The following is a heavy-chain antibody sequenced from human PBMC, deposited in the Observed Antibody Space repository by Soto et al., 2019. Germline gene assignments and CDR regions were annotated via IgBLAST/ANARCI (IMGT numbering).Heavy chain of an antibody. CDR2: MNPNSGNT. CDR1: GYTFTSYD. Sequence: ASVKVSCKASGYTFTSYDINWVRQATGQGLEWMGWMNPNSGNTGYAQKFQGRVTMTRNTSISTAYMELSSLRSEDTAVYYCARGEYEPTYYYYYYMDVWGKGTTVTVSS. J-gene: IGHJ6*03. CDR3: ARGEYEPTYYYYYYMDV. D-gene: IGHD3-3*01. V-gene: IGHV1-8*01.